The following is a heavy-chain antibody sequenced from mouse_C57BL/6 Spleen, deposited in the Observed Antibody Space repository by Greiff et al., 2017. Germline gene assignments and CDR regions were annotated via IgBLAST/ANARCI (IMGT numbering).Heavy chain of an antibody. J-gene: IGHJ2*01. V-gene: IGHV1-61*01. CDR1: GYTITSYW. CDR3: ARRRLGPLDY. CDR2: IDPSDSET. D-gene: IGHD3-2*02. Sequence: QVQLQQPGAELVRPGSSVKLSCKASGYTITSYWMDWVKQRPGQGLEWIGSIDPSDSETPYNQKFQDKATLTVDKSSSTAYMQRSSLTSEDSAVYYCARRRLGPLDYWGQGTTLTVSS.